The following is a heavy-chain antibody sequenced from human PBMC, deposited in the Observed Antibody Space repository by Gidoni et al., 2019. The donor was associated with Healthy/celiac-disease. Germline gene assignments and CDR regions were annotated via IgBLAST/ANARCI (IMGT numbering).Heavy chain of an antibody. CDR3: AKDHGSGSFNFDY. CDR2: ISWNSGSI. J-gene: IGHJ4*02. CDR1: GFPFADYA. Sequence: EVQLVESGGGLVRPGRSLRLSCAASGFPFADYAMHWVRQAPGKGLGGVSGISWNSGSIGYADSVKGRFTISRDNSKNSLYLQMNSLRAEDTALYYCAKDHGSGSFNFDYWGQGTLVTVSS. D-gene: IGHD3-10*01. V-gene: IGHV3-9*01.